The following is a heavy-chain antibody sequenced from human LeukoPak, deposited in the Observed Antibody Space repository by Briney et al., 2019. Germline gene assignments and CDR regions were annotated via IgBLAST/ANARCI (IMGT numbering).Heavy chain of an antibody. V-gene: IGHV4-39*01. D-gene: IGHD6-13*01. CDR3: ARGAKRQKLVPPKRYYYYMDV. J-gene: IGHJ6*03. CDR2: IYYSGST. Sequence: KASETLSLTCTVSGGSISSSSYYWGWIRQPPGKGLEWIGSIYYSGSTYYNPSLKSRVTISVDTSKNQFSLKLSSVTAADTAVYYCARGAKRQKLVPPKRYYYYMDVWGKGTTVTVSS. CDR1: GGSISSSSYY.